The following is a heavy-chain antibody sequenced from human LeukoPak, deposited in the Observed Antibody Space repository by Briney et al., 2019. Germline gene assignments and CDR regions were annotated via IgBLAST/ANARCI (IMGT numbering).Heavy chain of an antibody. V-gene: IGHV3-74*01. CDR3: ARGPEDTMIVVVWDY. CDR1: GFTFSSYW. J-gene: IGHJ4*02. D-gene: IGHD3-22*01. Sequence: GGSLRLSCAASGFTFSSYWMHWVRQAPGKGLVWVSRINSDGSSTSYADSVKGRFTISRDNAKNTLYLQMNSLRAEDTAVYYCARGPEDTMIVVVWDYWGQGTLVTVSS. CDR2: INSDGSST.